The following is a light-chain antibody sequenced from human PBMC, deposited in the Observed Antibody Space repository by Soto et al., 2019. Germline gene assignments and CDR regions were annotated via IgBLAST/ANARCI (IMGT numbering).Light chain of an antibody. CDR3: QEYNTWPWT. V-gene: IGKV3-15*01. CDR2: GAS. CDR1: HSVNNN. J-gene: IGKJ1*01. Sequence: ETLMTQSPATLSVSPGERATLSCRASHSVNNNLAWYQQKLGQAPRVLIYGASTRATGIPARFTGSGSGTEFILTITSLQSEDSAVYYCQEYNTWPWTFGQGTKVDI.